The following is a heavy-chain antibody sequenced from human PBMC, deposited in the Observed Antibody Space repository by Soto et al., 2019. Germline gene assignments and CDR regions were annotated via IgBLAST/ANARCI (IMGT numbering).Heavy chain of an antibody. CDR2: ISSSSSYI. CDR3: AREGEAAAYGMDV. J-gene: IGHJ6*02. Sequence: EVQLVESGGGLVKPGGSLRLSCAASGFTFSSYSMNWVRQAPGKGLEWVSSISSSSSYIYYADSVKGRFTISRDNAKNSLYLQMNSLRAEDTAVYYCAREGEAAAYGMDVWGQGTTVTVSS. CDR1: GFTFSSYS. V-gene: IGHV3-21*01. D-gene: IGHD6-13*01.